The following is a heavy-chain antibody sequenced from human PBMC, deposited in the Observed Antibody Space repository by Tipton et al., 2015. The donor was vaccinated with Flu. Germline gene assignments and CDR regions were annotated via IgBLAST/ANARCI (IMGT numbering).Heavy chain of an antibody. V-gene: IGHV3-7*01. D-gene: IGHD6-13*01. Sequence: QLVQSGGGLVQPGGSLRLSCTASGFTLSSYWMSWVRQAPGKGLEWVANIKQDATEKYYVGSVKGRFTISRDNAKNSVYLQMNSLRVEDTALYYCVRAIAAAGSGWGQGTLVTVSS. CDR3: VRAIAAAGSG. J-gene: IGHJ4*02. CDR2: IKQDATEK. CDR1: GFTLSSYW.